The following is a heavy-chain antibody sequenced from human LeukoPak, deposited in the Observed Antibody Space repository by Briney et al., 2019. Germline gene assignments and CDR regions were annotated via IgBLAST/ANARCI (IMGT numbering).Heavy chain of an antibody. J-gene: IGHJ3*02. V-gene: IGHV4-31*03. CDR2: IYYSGST. Sequence: PSETLSLTCTVSGGSISSGSYYWSWIRQPPGKGLEWIGYIYYSGSTYYNPSLKSRVTISVDTSKNQFSLKLSSVTAADTAVYYCARDELPDAFDIWGQGTMVTVSS. CDR3: ARDELPDAFDI. CDR1: GGSISSGSYY. D-gene: IGHD1-26*01.